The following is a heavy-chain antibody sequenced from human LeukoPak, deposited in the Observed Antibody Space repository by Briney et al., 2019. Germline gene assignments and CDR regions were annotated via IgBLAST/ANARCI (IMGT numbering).Heavy chain of an antibody. CDR2: IYSSGSI. V-gene: IGHV4-4*07. CDR3: ARRNWNYWYFDL. Sequence: KPSETLSLTCTVSGGSISSFYWSWIRQPAGKGLEWIGRIYSSGSINYNPSLNSRVTMSVDTSKNQFSLKLSSATAADTAVYYCARRNWNYWYFDLWGRGTLVTVSS. J-gene: IGHJ2*01. D-gene: IGHD1-20*01. CDR1: GGSISSFY.